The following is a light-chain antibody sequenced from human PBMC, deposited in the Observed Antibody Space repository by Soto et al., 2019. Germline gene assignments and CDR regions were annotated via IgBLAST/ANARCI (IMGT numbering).Light chain of an antibody. V-gene: IGKV1-33*01. CDR2: DES. Sequence: DIKMTQSPSSLSASVGDRSTITCQASQENRKYLNWDQQKPGKAPKLLISDESNLGTGVTSRFSGSGSGTDFTFTISSLQPEDIETYYCQQYDNLITFGQGTQLEIK. J-gene: IGKJ5*01. CDR3: QQYDNLIT. CDR1: QENRKY.